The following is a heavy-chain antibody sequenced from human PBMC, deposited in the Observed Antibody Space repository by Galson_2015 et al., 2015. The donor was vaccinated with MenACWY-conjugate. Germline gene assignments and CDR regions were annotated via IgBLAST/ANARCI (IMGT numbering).Heavy chain of an antibody. D-gene: IGHD3-10*01. CDR2: ISTTGGTT. V-gene: IGHV3-23*01. Sequence: SLRLSCAASGITFSSYAMSWVRQAPGKGLEWVSSISTTGGTTYYADSVEGRFTISRDNSKNTLYLQMNSLRAGDTAVYYCAQGAGSRWFDPWGQGTLVIVSS. CDR3: AQGAGSRWFDP. CDR1: GITFSSYA. J-gene: IGHJ5*02.